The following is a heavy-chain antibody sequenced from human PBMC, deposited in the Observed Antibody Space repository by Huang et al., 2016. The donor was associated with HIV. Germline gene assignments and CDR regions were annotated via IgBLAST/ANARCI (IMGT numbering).Heavy chain of an antibody. Sequence: EVQVMESGGGSVQPGGSLRLSCAASGFIFTKYWMTWVRQVPGKGWEWVASINREGNEIYYLVSGNGRFTISRGNTKNSFHVQMNSLRGEDTAVYYCGRDRTNFYDSSGYLGDIDYWGLGTLVTVSS. V-gene: IGHV3-7*01. CDR3: GRDRTNFYDSSGYLGDIDY. CDR2: INREGNEI. D-gene: IGHD3-22*01. J-gene: IGHJ4*02. CDR1: GFIFTKYW.